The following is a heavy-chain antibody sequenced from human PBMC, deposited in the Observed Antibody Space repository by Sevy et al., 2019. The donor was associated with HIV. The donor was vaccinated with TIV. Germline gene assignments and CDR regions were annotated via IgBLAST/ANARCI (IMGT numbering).Heavy chain of an antibody. CDR1: GFTFRSYS. J-gene: IGHJ6*02. V-gene: IGHV3-21*01. CDR2: ITSSSSFI. Sequence: GGSLRLSCAASGFTFRSYSMNWVRQAPGRGLEWVSSITSSSSFIFYADSVKGRFTISRDNAKNSLFPQMNSLRAEDTPVNYCARDTSGLSEYETLDSTKFYDMGVWGQVTTVT. CDR3: ARDTSGLSEYETLDSTKFYDMGV. D-gene: IGHD3-22*01.